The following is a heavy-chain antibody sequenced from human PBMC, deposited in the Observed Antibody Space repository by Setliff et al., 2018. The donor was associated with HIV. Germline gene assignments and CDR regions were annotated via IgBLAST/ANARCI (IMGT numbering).Heavy chain of an antibody. CDR1: GFTFSTYS. D-gene: IGHD5-18*01. CDR3: ARDHGYSYGTIDY. Sequence: GGSLRLSCEASGFTFSTYSMNWVRQAPGKGLEWVSSISSSSRSKYYADSVKGRSTISRDNAKNSLYLQMNSLRAEDTAVYYCARDHGYSYGTIDYWGQGTLVTVSS. V-gene: IGHV3-21*01. CDR2: ISSSSRSK. J-gene: IGHJ4*02.